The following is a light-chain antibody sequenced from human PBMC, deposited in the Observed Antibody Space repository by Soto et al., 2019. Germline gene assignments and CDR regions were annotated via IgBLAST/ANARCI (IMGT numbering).Light chain of an antibody. V-gene: IGKV3-20*01. Sequence: EIVLTQSPGTLSLSPGERATLSCRASQSVSSSYLAWYQQKPGQAPRLLIYGASSRATGIPDRFSGGGSGTDFTLPISRLEPEDVAVYYCQQYGSSLVTFGQGTRLEIK. J-gene: IGKJ5*01. CDR2: GAS. CDR3: QQYGSSLVT. CDR1: QSVSSSY.